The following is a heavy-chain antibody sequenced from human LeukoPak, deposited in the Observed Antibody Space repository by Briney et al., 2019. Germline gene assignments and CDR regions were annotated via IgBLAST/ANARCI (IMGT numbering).Heavy chain of an antibody. D-gene: IGHD2-15*01. CDR2: IYTIGST. CDR1: GGSISSFY. J-gene: IGHJ5*02. Sequence: PSETLSHTCTVPGGSISSFYWSWIRQPAGKGPEWIGRIYTIGSTNYIPSRKSRVTMSVDTSKNQFSLKLSSVTAADTAVYYCARDQRYCSGGSCLYNWFDPWGQGTLVTVSS. V-gene: IGHV4-4*07. CDR3: ARDQRYCSGGSCLYNWFDP.